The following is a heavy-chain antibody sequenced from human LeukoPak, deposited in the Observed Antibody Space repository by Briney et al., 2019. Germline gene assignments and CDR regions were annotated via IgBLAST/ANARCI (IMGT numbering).Heavy chain of an antibody. V-gene: IGHV4-59*08. CDR1: GGSISRYY. J-gene: IGHJ4*02. CDR3: ARHASGSSWFSYFDY. D-gene: IGHD6-13*01. CDR2: IYYSGGT. Sequence: SETLSLTCTVAGGSISRYYWSWIRQPPGKGLEWGGYIYYSGGTNYNPSLKSRVTISLDTSKKQSSLKPSSVTAADTAVYYCARHASGSSWFSYFDYWGQGTLVTVSS.